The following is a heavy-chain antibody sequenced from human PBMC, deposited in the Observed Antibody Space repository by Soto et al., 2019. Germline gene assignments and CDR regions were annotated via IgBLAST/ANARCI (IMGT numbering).Heavy chain of an antibody. J-gene: IGHJ6*02. V-gene: IGHV3-23*01. D-gene: IGHD6-25*01. CDR2: ISGSGGST. Sequence: GGSLRLSCAASGFTFSSYAMSWVRQAPGKGLEWVSAISGSGGSTYYADSVKGRFTISRDNSKNTLYLQMNSLRAEDAAVYYCAKDPQRADYYYGMDVWGQGTTVPVFS. CDR3: AKDPQRADYYYGMDV. CDR1: GFTFSSYA.